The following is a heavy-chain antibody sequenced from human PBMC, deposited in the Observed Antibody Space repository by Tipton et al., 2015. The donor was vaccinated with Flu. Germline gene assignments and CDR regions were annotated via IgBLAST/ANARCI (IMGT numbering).Heavy chain of an antibody. J-gene: IGHJ6*02. Sequence: QLVQSGPEVKKPGSSVRVSCKASGGTFSSYAISWVRQAPGQGLEWMGRIIPIFGTSIHAQKFQGRVTITADESTSTVYMEVYSLTSEDTALYYCARDYGWGNYRQNWNLDVWGQGTTVTVSS. CDR1: GGTFSSYA. CDR2: IIPIFGTS. CDR3: ARDYGWGNYRQNWNLDV. V-gene: IGHV1-69*15. D-gene: IGHD3-16*02.